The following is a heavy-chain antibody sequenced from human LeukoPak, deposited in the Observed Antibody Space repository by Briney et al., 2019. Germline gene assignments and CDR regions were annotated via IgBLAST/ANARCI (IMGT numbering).Heavy chain of an antibody. CDR3: ARDNHGIAVAGNFDY. CDR1: GGTFSSYA. J-gene: IGHJ4*02. Sequence: SVKVSCKASGGTFSSYAISWVRQAPGQGLEWMGRIIPILGIANYAQKFQGRVTITADKSTSTAYMELSSLRSDDTAVYYCARDNHGIAVAGNFDYWGQGTLVTVSS. D-gene: IGHD6-19*01. V-gene: IGHV1-69*04. CDR2: IIPILGIA.